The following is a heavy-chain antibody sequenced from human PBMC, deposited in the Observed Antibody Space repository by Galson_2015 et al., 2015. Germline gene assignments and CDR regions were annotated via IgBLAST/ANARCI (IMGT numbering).Heavy chain of an antibody. CDR1: GGTFSSYA. Sequence: SVKVSCKASGGTFSSYAISWVRQAPGQGLEWMGRIIPILGIANYAQKFQGRVTITADKSTSTAYMELSSLRSEDTAVYYCAYCSSTSCYPSYYYYYYMDVWGKGTTVTVSS. J-gene: IGHJ6*03. D-gene: IGHD2-2*01. V-gene: IGHV1-69*04. CDR2: IIPILGIA. CDR3: AYCSSTSCYPSYYYYYYMDV.